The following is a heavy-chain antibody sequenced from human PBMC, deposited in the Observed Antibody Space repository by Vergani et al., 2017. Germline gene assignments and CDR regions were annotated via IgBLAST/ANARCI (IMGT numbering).Heavy chain of an antibody. CDR3: AKSRLWQQLVPLDFDD. J-gene: IGHJ4*01. Sequence: EVQLVESGGGLVQPGGSLRLSCAASGFTFSSYSMNWVRQAPGKGLEWVSYISSSSSTIYYADSVKGRFTISRDNAKNSLYLQMNSLRAEDTAVYYCAKSRLWQQLVPLDFDDWGQGTTVTVSS. V-gene: IGHV3-48*01. CDR1: GFTFSSYS. CDR2: ISSSSSTI. D-gene: IGHD6-13*01.